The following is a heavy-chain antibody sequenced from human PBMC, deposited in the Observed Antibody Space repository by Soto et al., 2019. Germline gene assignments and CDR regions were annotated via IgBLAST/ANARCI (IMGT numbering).Heavy chain of an antibody. CDR3: ARVGNSVVVAAGDGMDV. CDR1: GGSISSGGYY. D-gene: IGHD2-15*01. CDR2: IYYSGST. V-gene: IGHV4-31*03. J-gene: IGHJ6*02. Sequence: QVQLQESGPGLVKPSQTLSLTCTVSGGSISSGGYYWSWIRQHPGKGLEWIGYIYYSGSTYYNPSLTSRVTISVDTSKNQFSLKLSSVTAADTAVYYCARVGNSVVVAAGDGMDVWGQGTTVTVSS.